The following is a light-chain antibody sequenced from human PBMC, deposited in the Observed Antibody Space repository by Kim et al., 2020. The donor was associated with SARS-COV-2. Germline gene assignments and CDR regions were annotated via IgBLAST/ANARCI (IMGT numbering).Light chain of an antibody. CDR3: QVWDSSSVHYV. Sequence: SYELTQPPSVSVAPGKTARITCGGNNIGSKSVHWYQQKPGQAPVLVIYYDSDRPSGIPERFSGSNSGNTDTLTISRVEAGDEADYYCQVWDSSSVHYVFGTGTKVTVL. J-gene: IGLJ1*01. CDR1: NIGSKS. V-gene: IGLV3-21*04. CDR2: YDS.